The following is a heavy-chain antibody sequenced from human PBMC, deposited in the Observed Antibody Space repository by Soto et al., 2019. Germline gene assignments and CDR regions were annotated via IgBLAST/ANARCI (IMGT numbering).Heavy chain of an antibody. Sequence: GASVKVSCKASGYTFTSYDINWVRQATGQGLEWMGWMNPNSGNTGYAQKFQGRVTMTRNTSISTAYMELSSLRSEDTAVYYCARGILGGSTYYDILTGYFPYFDYWGQGTLVTVSS. J-gene: IGHJ4*02. CDR3: ARGILGGSTYYDILTGYFPYFDY. CDR2: MNPNSGNT. D-gene: IGHD3-9*01. CDR1: GYTFTSYD. V-gene: IGHV1-8*01.